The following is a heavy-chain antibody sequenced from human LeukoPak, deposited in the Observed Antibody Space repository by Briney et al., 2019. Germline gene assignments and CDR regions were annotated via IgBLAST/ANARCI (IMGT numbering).Heavy chain of an antibody. CDR1: GFTFDDYA. Sequence: SGRSLRLSCAASGFTFDDYAMHWVRQAPGKGLEWVSSISWHSGSIGYADSVKGRFTISRDNAKNSLYLQMNSLRVEDMALYYCAEGRTYYYDSSAYPRPGAFDIWGQGTMVTVSS. CDR3: AEGRTYYYDSSAYPRPGAFDI. CDR2: ISWHSGSI. V-gene: IGHV3-9*03. J-gene: IGHJ3*02. D-gene: IGHD3-22*01.